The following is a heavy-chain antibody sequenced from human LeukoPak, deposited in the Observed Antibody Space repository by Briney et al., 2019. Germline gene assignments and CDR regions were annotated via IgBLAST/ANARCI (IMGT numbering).Heavy chain of an antibody. Sequence: PGGSLRLSCAASGFTFSSYSMNWVRQAPGKGLEWVSSISSSSSYIYYADSVKGRFTISRDNAKNSLYLQMNSLRAEDTAVYYCADRCSSTSCYDIEFDYWGQGTLVTVSS. CDR3: ADRCSSTSCYDIEFDY. D-gene: IGHD2-2*01. CDR2: ISSSSSYI. V-gene: IGHV3-21*01. J-gene: IGHJ4*02. CDR1: GFTFSSYS.